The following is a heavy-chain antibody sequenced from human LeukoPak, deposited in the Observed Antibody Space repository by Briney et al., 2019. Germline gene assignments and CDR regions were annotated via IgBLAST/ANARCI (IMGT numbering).Heavy chain of an antibody. CDR2: SDPEDGET. V-gene: IGHV1-24*01. Sequence: EASVKVSCKVSGYTLTELSMHWVRQAPGKGLEWMGGSDPEDGETIYAQKFQGRVTMTRNTSISTAYMELSSLRSEDTAVYYCARGRLRYFDWSRGFYYYYYMDVWGKGTTVTISS. D-gene: IGHD3-9*01. CDR3: ARGRLRYFDWSRGFYYYYYMDV. CDR1: GYTLTELS. J-gene: IGHJ6*03.